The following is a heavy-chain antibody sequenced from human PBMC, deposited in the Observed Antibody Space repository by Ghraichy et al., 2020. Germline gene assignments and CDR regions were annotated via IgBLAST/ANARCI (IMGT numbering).Heavy chain of an antibody. V-gene: IGHV4-61*01. CDR2: IYYSGST. CDR3: AREGNYGDYVGY. CDR1: GGSVSSGSYY. J-gene: IGHJ4*02. Sequence: SETLSLTCTVSGGSVSSGSYYWSWIRQPPGKGLEWIGYIYYSGSTNYNPSLKSRVTISVDTSKNQFSLKLSSVTAADTAVYYCAREGNYGDYVGYWGQGTLVTVSS. D-gene: IGHD4-17*01.